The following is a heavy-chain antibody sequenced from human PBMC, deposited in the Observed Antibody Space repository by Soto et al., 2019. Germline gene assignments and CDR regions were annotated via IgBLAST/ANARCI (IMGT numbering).Heavy chain of an antibody. J-gene: IGHJ6*04. CDR2: FIPLFGTP. V-gene: IGHV1-69*01. CDR3: ARVLTVYCTVLHYFYAMDV. CDR1: GGNFKSYV. Sequence: QVQLVQSGAEVKKPGSSVKASCKASGGNFKSYVFSWVRQAPGQGLEWMGGFIPLFGTPNYAQKFQGRVIITAEESTSTVDMDMSSLTSEDSAVYYCARVLTVYCTVLHYFYAMDVWGEGTTGTVSS. D-gene: IGHD2-8*01.